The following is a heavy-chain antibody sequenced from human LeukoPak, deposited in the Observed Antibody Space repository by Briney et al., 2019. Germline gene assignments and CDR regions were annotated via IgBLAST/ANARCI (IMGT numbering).Heavy chain of an antibody. J-gene: IGHJ4*02. CDR2: IKSKTDGGTT. CDR3: AKDLKFGELLWIVATLDPYFDY. CDR1: GFTFSNAW. D-gene: IGHD3-10*01. Sequence: PGGSLRLSCAASGFTFSNAWMSWVRQAPGKGLEWVGRIKSKTDGGTTDYAAPVKGRFTISRDDSKNTLYLQMNSLRAEDTAVYYCAKDLKFGELLWIVATLDPYFDYWGQGTLVTVSS. V-gene: IGHV3-15*01.